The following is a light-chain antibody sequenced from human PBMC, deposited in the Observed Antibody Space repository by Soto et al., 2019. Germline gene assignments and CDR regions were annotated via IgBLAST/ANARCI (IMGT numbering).Light chain of an antibody. CDR3: QQTYSTPGWT. CDR2: AAS. J-gene: IGKJ1*01. Sequence: DIQMTQSPSSLSASVGDRVTITCRASQTITSDLNWYQQRPGKAPKLLIYAASNLQSGVPSRFSGSGSRTDFTFIISSLQPEDSATYYCQQTYSTPGWTFGQGTKV. V-gene: IGKV1-39*01. CDR1: QTITSD.